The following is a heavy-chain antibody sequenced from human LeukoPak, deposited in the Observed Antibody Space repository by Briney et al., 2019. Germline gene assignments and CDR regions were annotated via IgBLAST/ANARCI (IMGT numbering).Heavy chain of an antibody. CDR3: ARGGTRRMYFDY. D-gene: IGHD3-16*01. Sequence: GGSLRLSCAASGFTFSSYSMNWVRQAPGKGLEWVSSISSSSSYIYYADSVKGRFTISRDNAKNSLYLQMNSLRAEDTAVYYCARGGTRRMYFDYWGQGTQVTVSS. J-gene: IGHJ4*02. CDR1: GFTFSSYS. V-gene: IGHV3-21*04. CDR2: ISSSSSYI.